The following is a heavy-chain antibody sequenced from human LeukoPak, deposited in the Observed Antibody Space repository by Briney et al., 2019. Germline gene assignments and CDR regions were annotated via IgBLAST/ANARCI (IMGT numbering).Heavy chain of an antibody. CDR1: GFTFSSYA. V-gene: IGHV3-23*01. CDR3: AKEGYVTGTHFDY. Sequence: GGSLRLSCAASGFTFSSYAMSWVRQAPGKGLEWVSTISGSGGSTYYADSVKGRFTISRDNSRNTLYLQMNSLRAEDTAVYYCAKEGYVTGTHFDYWGQGTLVTVSS. CDR2: ISGSGGST. D-gene: IGHD1-20*01. J-gene: IGHJ4*02.